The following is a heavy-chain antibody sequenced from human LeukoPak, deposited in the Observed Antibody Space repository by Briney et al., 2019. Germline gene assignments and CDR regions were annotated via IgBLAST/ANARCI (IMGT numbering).Heavy chain of an antibody. J-gene: IGHJ6*03. D-gene: IGHD1-26*01. CDR3: ARDRGVGATGYYYMDV. V-gene: IGHV3-48*03. CDR2: ISSSGSTI. Sequence: GGPLRLSCAVSGFTFSSYEMNWVRQAPGKGLEWVSYISSSGSTIYYADSVKGRFTLSRDNAKNSLYLQMNSLRAENTAVYYCARDRGVGATGYYYMDVWGKGTTVTVSS. CDR1: GFTFSSYE.